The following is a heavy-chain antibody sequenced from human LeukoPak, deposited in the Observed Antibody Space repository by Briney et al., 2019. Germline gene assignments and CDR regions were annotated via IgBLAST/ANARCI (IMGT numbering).Heavy chain of an antibody. CDR2: IYYSGNT. V-gene: IGHV4-39*01. CDR3: ARRIITGTTWFDP. D-gene: IGHD1-7*01. CDR1: GGSISSSSYD. J-gene: IGHJ5*02. Sequence: SETLSLTCTVSGGSISSSSYDWGWIRQPPGKGLEWIGSIYYSGNTYYNPSLKSRVTISVNTSKNQFSLKLSSVTAADTAVYYCARRIITGTTWFDPWGQGTLVTVSS.